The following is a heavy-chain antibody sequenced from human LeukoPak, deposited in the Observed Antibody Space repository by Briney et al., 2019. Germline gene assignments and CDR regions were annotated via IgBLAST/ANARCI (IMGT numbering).Heavy chain of an antibody. D-gene: IGHD3-10*01. J-gene: IGHJ5*02. V-gene: IGHV4-34*01. CDR2: INHSGST. CDR3: ARAYHYGSGAIGWFDP. Sequence: PSETLSLTCAVYGGSFSGYYWSWIRQPPGKGLEWIGEINHSGSTNYNPSLKSRVTISVDTSKNQFSLKLSSVTAADTAVHYCARAYHYGSGAIGWFDPWGQGTLVTVSS. CDR1: GGSFSGYY.